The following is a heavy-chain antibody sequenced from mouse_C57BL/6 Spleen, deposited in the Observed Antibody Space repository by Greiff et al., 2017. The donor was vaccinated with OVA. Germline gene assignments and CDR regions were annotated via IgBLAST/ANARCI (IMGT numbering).Heavy chain of an antibody. Sequence: EVQVVESGGGLVQPGGSLSLSCAASGFTFTDYYMSWVRQPPGKALEWLGFIRNKANGYTTEYSASVKGRFTISRDNSQSILYLQMNALRAEDSATYYCARYPRLPIYYAMDYWGQGTSVTVSS. CDR3: ARYPRLPIYYAMDY. CDR1: GFTFTDYY. D-gene: IGHD2-10*01. V-gene: IGHV7-3*01. J-gene: IGHJ4*01. CDR2: IRNKANGYTT.